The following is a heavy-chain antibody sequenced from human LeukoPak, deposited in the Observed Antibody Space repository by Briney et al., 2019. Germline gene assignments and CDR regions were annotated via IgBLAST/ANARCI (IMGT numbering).Heavy chain of an antibody. CDR1: GYTFTSYG. CDR2: INPSGGST. Sequence: GASVKVSCKASGYTFTSYGISWVRQAPGQGLEWMGIINPSGGSTSYAQKFQGRVTMTRDMSTSTVYMELSSLRSEDTAVYYCARVDYGGNSRYFQHWGQGTLVTVSS. J-gene: IGHJ1*01. D-gene: IGHD4-23*01. V-gene: IGHV1-46*01. CDR3: ARVDYGGNSRYFQH.